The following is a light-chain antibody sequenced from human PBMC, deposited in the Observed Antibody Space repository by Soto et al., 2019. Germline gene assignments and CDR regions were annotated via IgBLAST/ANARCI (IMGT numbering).Light chain of an antibody. CDR3: CSYAGSSTLV. Sequence: ALTQPASVSGSPGQSITISCTGSSSDVGTYNLVSWYQQHPGKAPKLMIYEGSKRPSGVSNRFSGSKSGNTASLTISGLQAEDEADYYCCSYAGSSTLVFGGGTKVTVL. CDR2: EGS. V-gene: IGLV2-23*01. J-gene: IGLJ2*01. CDR1: SSDVGTYNL.